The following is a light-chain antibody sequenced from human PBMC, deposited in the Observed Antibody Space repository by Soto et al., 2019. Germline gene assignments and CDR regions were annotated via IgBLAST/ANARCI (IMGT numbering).Light chain of an antibody. CDR1: QTISSY. V-gene: IGKV1-5*01. Sequence: DIQMTQSPSTLSGSVGDRVTITCRASQTISSYLAWYQQKPGKAPKLLMYDASSVERGVPSRFSGSGSGTEFTLSISSLKPDDFATYYCQQYKSDFRTFGQGTKVDI. CDR3: QQYKSDFRT. J-gene: IGKJ1*01. CDR2: DAS.